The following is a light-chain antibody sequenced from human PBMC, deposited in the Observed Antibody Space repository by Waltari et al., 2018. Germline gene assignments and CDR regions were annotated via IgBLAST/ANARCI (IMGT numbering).Light chain of an antibody. CDR3: QQSYSSPRT. Sequence: DIKMTQSPSSLSSSMGYRVTITCRASQSIRSHLHWYQLKPGKAPKLLIYAASSLQSGVPARFGGSGSGTDFTLTISSLQPEDFATYYCQQSYSSPRTFGQGTRVEIK. CDR2: AAS. V-gene: IGKV1-39*01. J-gene: IGKJ1*01. CDR1: QSIRSH.